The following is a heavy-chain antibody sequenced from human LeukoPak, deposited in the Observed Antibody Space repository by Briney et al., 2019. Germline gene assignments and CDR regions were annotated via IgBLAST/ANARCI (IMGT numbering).Heavy chain of an antibody. CDR1: GGSFSGYY. CDR2: IYYSGST. D-gene: IGHD4-17*01. V-gene: IGHV4-34*01. Sequence: PSETLSLTCAVYGGSFSGYYWSWIRQPPGKGLEWIGSIYYSGSTYYNPSLKSRVTISVDTSKNQFSLKLSSVTAADTAVYYCARTGSDGDYVGYWGQGTLVTVSS. CDR3: ARTGSDGDYVGY. J-gene: IGHJ4*02.